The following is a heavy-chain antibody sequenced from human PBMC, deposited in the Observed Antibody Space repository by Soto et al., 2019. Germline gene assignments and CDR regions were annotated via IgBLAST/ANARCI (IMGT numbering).Heavy chain of an antibody. V-gene: IGHV1-69*01. D-gene: IGHD3-10*01. CDR3: ARLPYYYGSGSLNWFDP. J-gene: IGHJ5*02. CDR2: ILPIFGTA. CDR1: GGTFSSYA. Sequence: QVQLVQSEAEVKKPGSSVKVSCKASGGTFSSYAISWVRQAPGQGLEWMGGILPIFGTANYAPKFQGRVTITADESTSTAYMELSSLRSEDTAVYYCARLPYYYGSGSLNWFDPLGQGTLVTVSS.